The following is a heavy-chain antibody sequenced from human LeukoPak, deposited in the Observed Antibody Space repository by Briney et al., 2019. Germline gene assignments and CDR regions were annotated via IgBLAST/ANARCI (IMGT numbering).Heavy chain of an antibody. CDR3: ARDYYMDV. J-gene: IGHJ6*03. CDR2: ISYDGSNK. Sequence: GGSLRLSCAASGFIFSSYAMHWVRQAPGKGLEWVAVISYDGSNKYYADSVKGRFTISRDNSKNTLYLQMNSLRAEDTAVYYCARDYYMDVWGKGTTVTVSS. CDR1: GFIFSSYA. V-gene: IGHV3-30*04.